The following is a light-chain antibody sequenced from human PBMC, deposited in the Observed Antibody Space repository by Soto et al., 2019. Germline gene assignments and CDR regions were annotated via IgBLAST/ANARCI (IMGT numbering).Light chain of an antibody. CDR3: QQYNRSPPWT. J-gene: IGKJ1*01. Sequence: EVVGTQSPATLSVSPGERATLSCRASPSVNGNLAWYQQKPGQTPRLLIYDVSTRANGVPARFSGRGSRTAFTHAISSLQSEDFAHYYCQQYNRSPPWTFGQGTRVEIK. CDR2: DVS. V-gene: IGKV3-15*01. CDR1: PSVNGN.